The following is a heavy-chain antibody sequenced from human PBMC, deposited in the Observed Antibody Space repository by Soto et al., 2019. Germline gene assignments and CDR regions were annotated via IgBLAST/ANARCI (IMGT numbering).Heavy chain of an antibody. D-gene: IGHD6-6*01. J-gene: IGHJ3*02. CDR2: IYPGDSDT. CDR3: ARRGAALYRKAFDI. Sequence: GESLKISCNGSGYSFTSYWIRWVRQMPGQGLEWMGIIYPGDSDTRYSPSFQGQVTISADTSISTAYLQWSRLKASDTAMYYFARRGAALYRKAFDIWRHVTMVTVSS. V-gene: IGHV5-51*01. CDR1: GYSFTSYW.